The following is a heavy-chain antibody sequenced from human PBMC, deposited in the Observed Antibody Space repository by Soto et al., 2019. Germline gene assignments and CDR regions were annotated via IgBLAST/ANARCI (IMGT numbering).Heavy chain of an antibody. CDR1: GVSVSSGWFY. J-gene: IGHJ4*02. CDR2: GSNSGTT. V-gene: IGHV4-61*01. D-gene: IGHD4-17*01. CDR3: ARGATVTQYDY. Sequence: QVQLQDSAPGLVKPSETLSLTCSVSGVSVSSGWFYWAWIRQPPGKALEWIGFGSNSGTTNYKPSLKSLVTISVDTSRSQISLKVNSLTAADTAVYYCARGATVTQYDYWGQGTQVTVSS.